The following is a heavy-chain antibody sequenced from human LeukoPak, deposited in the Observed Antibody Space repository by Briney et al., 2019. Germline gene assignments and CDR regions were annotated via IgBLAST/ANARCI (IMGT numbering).Heavy chain of an antibody. CDR2: VSADGGST. Sequence: PGGSLRLSCAASGFTFNIFAINWVRQAPGKGLEYVSAVSADGGSTYYANSVKGRFTISRDNSRNMLYLQMGSLRGDGMAVYYCARRQCTSSSCYLDYWGQGTLVTVSS. J-gene: IGHJ4*02. V-gene: IGHV3-64*01. CDR1: GFTFNIFA. CDR3: ARRQCTSSSCYLDY. D-gene: IGHD2-2*01.